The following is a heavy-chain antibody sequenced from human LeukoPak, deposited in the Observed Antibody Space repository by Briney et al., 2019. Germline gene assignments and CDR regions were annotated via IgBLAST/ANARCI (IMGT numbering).Heavy chain of an antibody. J-gene: IGHJ5*02. D-gene: IGHD3-10*01. CDR2: INHSGST. CDR1: GGSFSGYY. Sequence: KPSETLSLTCAVYGGSFSGYYWSWIRQPPGKGLEWIGEINHSGSTNCNPSLKSRVTISVDTSKNQFSLKLSSVTAADTAVYYCARHPPGYYGSPSGWFDPWGQGTLVTVSS. CDR3: ARHPPGYYGSPSGWFDP. V-gene: IGHV4-34*01.